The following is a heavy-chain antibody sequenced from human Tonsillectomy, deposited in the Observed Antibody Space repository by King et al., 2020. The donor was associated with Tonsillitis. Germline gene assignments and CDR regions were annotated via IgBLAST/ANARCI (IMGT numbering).Heavy chain of an antibody. J-gene: IGHJ2*01. D-gene: IGHD1-26*01. CDR2: IDPNSGGT. CDR3: VRDPAPSGNWYFDL. CDR1: GYTFTGYY. V-gene: IGHV1-2*02. Sequence: MQLVQSGAEVKKPGASVKVSCKASGYTFTGYYLHWLRQAPGQGLEWMGWIDPNSGGTNYAQKFQGRVTMTRDTSISTAYMELSRLTSDDTAVYYCVRDPAPSGNWYFDLWGRGTLVTVSS.